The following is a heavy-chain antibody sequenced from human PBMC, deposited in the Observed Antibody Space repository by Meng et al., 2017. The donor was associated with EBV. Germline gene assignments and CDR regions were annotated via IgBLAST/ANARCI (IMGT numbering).Heavy chain of an antibody. Sequence: VQRVHPDGELQKPGASVKVSSKASCYTFTGYGISWVRQAPGQGLEWMGWISAYNGNTNYAQKLQGRVTMTTDTSTSTAYMELRSLRSDDTAVYYCARDGRLYDTPSPFDYWGQGTLVTVSS. CDR2: ISAYNGNT. D-gene: IGHD3-22*01. CDR3: ARDGRLYDTPSPFDY. J-gene: IGHJ4*02. V-gene: IGHV1-18*01. CDR1: CYTFTGYG.